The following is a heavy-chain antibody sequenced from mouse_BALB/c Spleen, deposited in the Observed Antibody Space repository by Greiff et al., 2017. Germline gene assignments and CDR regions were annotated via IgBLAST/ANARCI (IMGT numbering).Heavy chain of an antibody. D-gene: IGHD2-4*01. CDR1: GYTFPSYF. CDR3: ARSYDYDYAMDY. V-gene: IGHV1S56*01. Sequence: QVQLQQSGPELVKPGASVRISCKASGYTFPSYFIHWVKQRPGQGLEWIGWIYPGNVNTKYNEKFKGKATLTADKSSSTAYMQLSSLTSEDSAVYFCARSYDYDYAMDYWGQGTSVTVSS. CDR2: IYPGNVNT. J-gene: IGHJ4*01.